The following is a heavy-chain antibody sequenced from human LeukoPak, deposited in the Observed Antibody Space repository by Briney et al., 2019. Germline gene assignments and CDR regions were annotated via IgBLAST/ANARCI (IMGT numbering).Heavy chain of an antibody. V-gene: IGHV1-2*02. J-gene: IGHJ4*02. CDR3: VRERGATVDY. Sequence: GASVKVSCKASGYTFSGYYIHWVRQAPGQGLEWMGWINFNSGDTNNAQKFQGRVTVTRDTSISTTYMELSSLRADDTAIYHCVRERGATVDYWGQGTLVTVSS. CDR2: INFNSGDT. D-gene: IGHD1-26*01. CDR1: GYTFSGYY.